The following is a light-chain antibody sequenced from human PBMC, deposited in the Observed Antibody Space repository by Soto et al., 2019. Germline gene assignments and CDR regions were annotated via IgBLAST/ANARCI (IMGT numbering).Light chain of an antibody. V-gene: IGLV2-23*02. Sequence: QSAMTQPASVSVSPGQSITISCNGTSSDVGSYNLVSWYQQHPGKAPKLMIYEVSKRPSGVSNRFSGSKSGNTASLTISGLQAEDEADYYCCSYAGSSTFYVFGTGTKVIVL. CDR1: SSDVGSYNL. CDR2: EVS. J-gene: IGLJ1*01. CDR3: CSYAGSSTFYV.